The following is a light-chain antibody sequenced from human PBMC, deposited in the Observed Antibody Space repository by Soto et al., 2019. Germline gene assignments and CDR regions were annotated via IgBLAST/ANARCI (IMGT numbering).Light chain of an antibody. Sequence: DIQMTQSPSSLSASVGDRVTITCRASQSINRFLNWYQQKPGKAPKLLIYAASSLQSGVPSRFSGSGSGTDFTLTISSLQPEDFATYYCQQSYSTPQTFGQGTRWIS. CDR1: QSINRF. J-gene: IGKJ1*01. V-gene: IGKV1-39*01. CDR2: AAS. CDR3: QQSYSTPQT.